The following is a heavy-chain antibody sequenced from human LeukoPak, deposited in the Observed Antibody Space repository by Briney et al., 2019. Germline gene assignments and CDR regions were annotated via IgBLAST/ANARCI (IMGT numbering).Heavy chain of an antibody. D-gene: IGHD3-22*01. CDR1: GASISSGGYY. J-gene: IGHJ4*02. V-gene: IGHV4-31*03. Sequence: SETLSLTCTVSGASISSGGYYWTWIRQHPGKGLEYIGYIYYTGSTYYNPSLTSRLTISLDTSKNQFPLTLNSVTAADTALYYCARDRNSGYYDYWGQGTLVTISS. CDR3: ARDRNSGYYDY. CDR2: IYYTGST.